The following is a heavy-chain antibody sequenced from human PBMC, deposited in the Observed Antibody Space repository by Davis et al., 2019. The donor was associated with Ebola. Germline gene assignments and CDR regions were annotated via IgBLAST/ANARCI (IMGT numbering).Heavy chain of an antibody. V-gene: IGHV4-39*01. CDR3: ARRSLGYYYGMDV. CDR1: GWSFSSYY. Sequence: SETLSLTCAVYGWSFSSYYWGWIRQPPGKGLEWIGSIYYSGSTYYNPSLKSRVTISVDTSKNQFSLKLSSVTAADTAVYYCARRSLGYYYGMDVWGQGTTVTVSS. J-gene: IGHJ6*02. CDR2: IYYSGST. D-gene: IGHD7-27*01.